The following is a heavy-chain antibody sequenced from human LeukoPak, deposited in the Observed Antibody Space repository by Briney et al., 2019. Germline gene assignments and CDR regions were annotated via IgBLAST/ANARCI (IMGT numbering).Heavy chain of an antibody. V-gene: IGHV3-30*18. Sequence: ALRLSCAASGFTFSSYGMHWVRQAPGKGLEWEAVISYDGSNKYYADSVKGRFTISRDNSKNTLYLQMNSLRAEDTAVYYCAKEVAATLRYYYYGMDVWGQGATVTVSS. CDR3: AKEVAATLRYYYYGMDV. CDR1: GFTFSSYG. D-gene: IGHD2-15*01. J-gene: IGHJ6*02. CDR2: ISYDGSNK.